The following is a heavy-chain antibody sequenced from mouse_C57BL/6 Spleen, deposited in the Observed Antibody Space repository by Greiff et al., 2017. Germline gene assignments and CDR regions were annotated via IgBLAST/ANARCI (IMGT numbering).Heavy chain of an antibody. D-gene: IGHD1-1*01. Sequence: EVKVEESGPGLVKPSQSLSLTCSVTGYSITSGYYWNWIRQFPGNKLEWMGYISYDGSNNYNPSLKNRISITRDTSKNQFFLKLNSVTTEDTATYYCAIYYGGRFAYWGQGTLVTVSA. CDR2: ISYDGSN. V-gene: IGHV3-6*01. CDR1: GYSITSGYY. CDR3: AIYYGGRFAY. J-gene: IGHJ3*01.